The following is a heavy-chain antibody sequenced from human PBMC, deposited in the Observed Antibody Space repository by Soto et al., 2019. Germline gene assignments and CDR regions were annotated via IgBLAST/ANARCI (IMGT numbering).Heavy chain of an antibody. CDR3: AKPTSSRIVVVTNFDY. Sequence: GGSLRLSCAASGFTFSSYAMSWVRQAPGKGLEWVSAISGSGGSTYYADSVKGRFTISRDNSKNTLYLQMNSLRAEDTAVYYCAKPTSSRIVVVTNFDYWGQGTLVTVSS. CDR2: ISGSGGST. CDR1: GFTFSSYA. J-gene: IGHJ4*02. V-gene: IGHV3-23*01. D-gene: IGHD3-22*01.